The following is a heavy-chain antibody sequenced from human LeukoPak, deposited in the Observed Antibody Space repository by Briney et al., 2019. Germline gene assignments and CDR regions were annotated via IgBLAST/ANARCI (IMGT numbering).Heavy chain of an antibody. V-gene: IGHV4-39*07. Sequence: SETLSLTCTVSGGSISSSSYYWGWIRQPPGKGLEWIGSIYYSGSTYYNPSLKSRVTISVDTSKNQFSLKLSSVTAADTAVYYCAREQDYGSGNCFDYWGQGTLVTVSS. J-gene: IGHJ4*02. CDR3: AREQDYGSGNCFDY. CDR1: GGSISSSSYY. CDR2: IYYSGST. D-gene: IGHD3-10*01.